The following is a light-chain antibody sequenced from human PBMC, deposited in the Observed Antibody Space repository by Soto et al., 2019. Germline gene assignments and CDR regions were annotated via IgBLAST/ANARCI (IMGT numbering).Light chain of an antibody. CDR3: QQYSSSPVS. CDR2: GAS. V-gene: IGKV3-20*01. Sequence: EIVLTQSPGTLSLSPGERATLSCRASQSVSNNYLAWYQQKPGQAPRFLMYGASSRATGTPDRFSVSGSGTDFTLTISRLEPEDYAVYYCQQYSSSPVSFGPGTKVDIK. J-gene: IGKJ3*01. CDR1: QSVSNNY.